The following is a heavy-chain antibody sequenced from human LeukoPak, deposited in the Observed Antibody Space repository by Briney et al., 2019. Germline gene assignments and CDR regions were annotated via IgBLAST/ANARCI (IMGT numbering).Heavy chain of an antibody. J-gene: IGHJ4*02. CDR1: GYSISSGYY. D-gene: IGHD6-19*01. Sequence: PSETLSLTCAVSGYSISSGYYWGWIRQSPGKRLEWIGSIYHSGSTYYNPSLKSRVTISVDTSKNQFSLELSSVTAADTAVYYCARHVSIAVPGGDYWGQGTLVTVSS. V-gene: IGHV4-38-2*01. CDR2: IYHSGST. CDR3: ARHVSIAVPGGDY.